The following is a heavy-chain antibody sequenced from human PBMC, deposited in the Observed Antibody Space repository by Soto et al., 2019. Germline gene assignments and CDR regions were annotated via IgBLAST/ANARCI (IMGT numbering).Heavy chain of an antibody. Sequence: GSLRLSCAASGFTFSSYGMHWVRQAPGKGLEWVAVISYDGSNKYYADSVKGRFTISRDNSKNTLYLQMNSLRAEDTAVYYCAKTGGYSGYDARDAFDIWGQGTMVTVSS. CDR2: ISYDGSNK. CDR1: GFTFSSYG. D-gene: IGHD5-12*01. J-gene: IGHJ3*02. CDR3: AKTGGYSGYDARDAFDI. V-gene: IGHV3-30*18.